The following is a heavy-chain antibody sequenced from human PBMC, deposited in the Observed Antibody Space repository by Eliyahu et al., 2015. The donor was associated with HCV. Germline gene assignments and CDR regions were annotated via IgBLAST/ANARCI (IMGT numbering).Heavy chain of an antibody. Sequence: HLVESGGGVVQPGRSLRLSCAVSGFSLSDHAIHWVRQAPGRGLAWVTLLLHDGTSKYYADSVKGRFTISRDTSKNTVYLQMNNLRPEDTAFYYCVREACRGGACYDYFDLWGQGTLVTVSS. CDR1: GFSLSDHA. CDR3: VREACRGGACYDYFDL. D-gene: IGHD2-21*02. J-gene: IGHJ4*02. V-gene: IGHV3-30-3*01. CDR2: LLHDGTSK.